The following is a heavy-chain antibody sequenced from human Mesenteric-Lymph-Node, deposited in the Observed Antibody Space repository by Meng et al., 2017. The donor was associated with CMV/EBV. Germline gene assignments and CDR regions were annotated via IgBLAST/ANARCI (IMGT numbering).Heavy chain of an antibody. D-gene: IGHD3-9*01. CDR2: MNPNNGAT. V-gene: IGHV1-2*02. Sequence: YCKASGITFTGYFVHWVRQAPGQGLEWMGWMNPNNGATNSAQKFQARVTVTRDTSISTAYMDLHSLTSDDTAVYYCARGGLTGDLDYWGQGTLVTVSS. J-gene: IGHJ4*02. CDR3: ARGGLTGDLDY. CDR1: GITFTGYF.